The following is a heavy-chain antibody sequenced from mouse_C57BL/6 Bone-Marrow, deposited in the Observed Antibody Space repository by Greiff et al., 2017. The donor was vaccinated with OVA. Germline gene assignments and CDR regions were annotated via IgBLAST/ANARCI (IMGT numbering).Heavy chain of an antibody. CDR2: IHPNSGST. J-gene: IGHJ1*03. D-gene: IGHD1-1*01. Sequence: QVQLQQPGAELVKPGASVKLSCKASGYTFTSYWMHWVKQRPGQGLEWIGMIHPNSGSTNYNEKFKSKATLPVDKSSITAYMQLSSLTSEDSAVYYCARIPYYYGSSHLYFDVWGTGTTVTVSS. CDR3: ARIPYYYGSSHLYFDV. CDR1: GYTFTSYW. V-gene: IGHV1-64*01.